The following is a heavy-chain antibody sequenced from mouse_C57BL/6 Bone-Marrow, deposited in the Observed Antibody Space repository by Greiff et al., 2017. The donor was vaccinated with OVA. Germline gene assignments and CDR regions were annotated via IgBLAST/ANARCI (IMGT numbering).Heavy chain of an antibody. CDR1: GFSINSDCY. CDR2: TFYSGIT. J-gene: IGHJ4*01. Sequence: EVHLVESGPSLVRPSQTLSLTCTVTGFSINSDCYWIWIRQFPGNKLEYIGYTFYSGITYYNPSLESRMYITRDTSKNQFSLKLSSVTTEDTATYYCARDWGTIYAMDYWGQGTSVTVSS. CDR3: ARDWGTIYAMDY. D-gene: IGHD2-14*01. V-gene: IGHV3-3*01.